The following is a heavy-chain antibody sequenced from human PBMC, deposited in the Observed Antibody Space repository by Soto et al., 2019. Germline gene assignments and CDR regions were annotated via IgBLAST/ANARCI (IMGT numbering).Heavy chain of an antibody. V-gene: IGHV4-30-2*01. CDR3: ARATGPDYGVVSGVDY. CDR2: ICHSGST. D-gene: IGHD4-17*01. CDR1: GGSISSGGYS. J-gene: IGHJ4*02. Sequence: PSETLSLTCAVSGGSISSGGYSWSWIRQPPGKGLEWIGYICHSGSTYYNPSLKSRVTISVDRSKNQFSLKLSSVTAADTAVYYCARATGPDYGVVSGVDYWGQGTLVTVSS.